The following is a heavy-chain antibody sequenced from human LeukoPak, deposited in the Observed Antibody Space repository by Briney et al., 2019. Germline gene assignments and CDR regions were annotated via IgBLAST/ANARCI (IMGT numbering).Heavy chain of an antibody. Sequence: GGSLRLSCAASGFTFSSYEMNWVRQAPVKGLEWVSYISSSGSTIYYADSVKGRFTISRDNAKNSLYLQMNSLRAEDTAVYYCARDNPYDYVWGSYRYTGGDYGMDVWGKGTTVTVSS. CDR1: GFTFSSYE. CDR2: ISSSGSTI. CDR3: ARDNPYDYVWGSYRYTGGDYGMDV. D-gene: IGHD3-16*02. V-gene: IGHV3-48*03. J-gene: IGHJ6*04.